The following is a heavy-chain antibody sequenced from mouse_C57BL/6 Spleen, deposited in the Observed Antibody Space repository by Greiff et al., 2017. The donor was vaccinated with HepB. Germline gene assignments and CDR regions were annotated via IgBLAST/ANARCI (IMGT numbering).Heavy chain of an antibody. D-gene: IGHD1-1*01. Sequence: VQLQQSGAELVKPGASVKLSCTASGFNIKDYYMHWVKQRTEQGLEWIGRIDPEDGETKYDPKFQGKATITADTSSNTAYLQLSSLTSEDTAVYYCARSDTTVVEDYWGQGTTLTVSS. V-gene: IGHV14-2*01. CDR3: ARSDTTVVEDY. CDR1: GFNIKDYY. J-gene: IGHJ2*01. CDR2: IDPEDGET.